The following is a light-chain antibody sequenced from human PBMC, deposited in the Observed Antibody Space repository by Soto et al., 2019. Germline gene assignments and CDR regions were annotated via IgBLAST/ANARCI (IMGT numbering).Light chain of an antibody. CDR3: MQPLQSWT. Sequence: DIVMTQSPLSLPVTPVEPASISCMSSHSLLHSNGYNYLDWYLQKPGQSPQLLIYLGSNRASGVPDRFSGSGSGTDFTLKISRVEAEDVGVYYCMQPLQSWTFGQGTKVDI. J-gene: IGKJ1*01. CDR1: HSLLHSNGYNY. CDR2: LGS. V-gene: IGKV2-28*01.